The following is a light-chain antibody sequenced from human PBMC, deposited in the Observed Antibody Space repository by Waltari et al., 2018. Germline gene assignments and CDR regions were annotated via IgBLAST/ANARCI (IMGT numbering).Light chain of an antibody. J-gene: IGLJ3*02. V-gene: IGLV10-54*01. Sequence: QAGLTQPPSVSKGLRQTATLTCTGNSNNVGNQGAAWLQHHQGHPPKLLSYRNNNRPSGSSERCSASRSGNTASLAITGLQPEDEADYYCSAWDSSLSAQVFGGGTKLTVV. CDR1: SNNVGNQG. CDR3: SAWDSSLSAQV. CDR2: RNN.